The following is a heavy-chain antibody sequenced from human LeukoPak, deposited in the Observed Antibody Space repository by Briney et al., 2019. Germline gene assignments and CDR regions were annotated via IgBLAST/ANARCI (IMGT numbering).Heavy chain of an antibody. CDR2: INHSGST. J-gene: IGHJ5*02. V-gene: IGHV4-34*01. D-gene: IGHD2-2*01. CDR1: GGSFSGYY. CDR3: ARMLGYCSSTSCYSNWFDP. Sequence: PSETLSLTCAVYGGSFSGYYWSWIRQPPGKGLEWIGEINHSGSTNYNPSLKSRVTISVDTSKNQFSLKLSSVTAADTAVYYCARMLGYCSSTSCYSNWFDPWGQGTLVTVSS.